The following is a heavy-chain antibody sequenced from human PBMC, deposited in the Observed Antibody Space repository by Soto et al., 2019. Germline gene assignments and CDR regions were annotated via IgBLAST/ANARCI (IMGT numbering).Heavy chain of an antibody. J-gene: IGHJ4*02. V-gene: IGHV1-18*04. D-gene: IGHD3-22*01. CDR3: ARVDYYDSSGYYGY. CDR1: GYTFTIYG. Sequence: QVHLFQSGAEVKKPGASVKVSCKASGYTFTIYGISWVRQAPGQGLEWMGWISGYNGNTDYAQNLQDRVTLTTDASTSSVYMELRSLRSDDTAVYYCARVDYYDSSGYYGYWGQGTLITVSS. CDR2: ISGYNGNT.